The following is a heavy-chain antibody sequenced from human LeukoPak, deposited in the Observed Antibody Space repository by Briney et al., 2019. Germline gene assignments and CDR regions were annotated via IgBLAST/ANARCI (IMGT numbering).Heavy chain of an antibody. Sequence: GESLKISCKGSGYSFVSYWIGWVRQMPGEGLEWMGIIYPGDSDLRYSPSFHGQVTISADKSISTAYLQWSSLKASDTAIYYCARAPSLDSGGYGYLFDYWGQGTVVTVSS. CDR2: IYPGDSDL. CDR1: GYSFVSYW. J-gene: IGHJ4*02. V-gene: IGHV5-51*01. D-gene: IGHD5-12*01. CDR3: ARAPSLDSGGYGYLFDY.